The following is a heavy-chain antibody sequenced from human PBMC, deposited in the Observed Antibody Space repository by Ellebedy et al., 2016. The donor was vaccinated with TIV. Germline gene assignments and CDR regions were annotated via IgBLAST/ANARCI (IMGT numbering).Heavy chain of an antibody. D-gene: IGHD3-10*01. J-gene: IGHJ6*02. Sequence: SLKISXAASGFTFDDYAMHWVRQAPGKGLEWVSGISWNSGSIGYADSVKGRFTISRDNAKNSLYLQMNSLRAEDTALYYCAKGGVGGAYYYGMDVWGQGTTVTVSS. CDR1: GFTFDDYA. CDR2: ISWNSGSI. V-gene: IGHV3-9*01. CDR3: AKGGVGGAYYYGMDV.